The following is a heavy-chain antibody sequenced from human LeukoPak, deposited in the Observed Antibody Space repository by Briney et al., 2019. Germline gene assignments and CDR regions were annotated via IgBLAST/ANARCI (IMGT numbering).Heavy chain of an antibody. CDR1: GFTFSNYG. CDR3: ARVRKEGAGVAAAGFDY. Sequence: GGSLRLSCAASGFTFSNYGMHWVRQAPGQGLEWVAVIWFGETNEFYADSVKGRFTISRDNSKNTLYLQMNSLRAEDTAVYYCARVRKEGAGVAAAGFDYWGQGTLVTVSS. CDR2: IWFGETNE. J-gene: IGHJ4*02. D-gene: IGHD6-13*01. V-gene: IGHV3-33*08.